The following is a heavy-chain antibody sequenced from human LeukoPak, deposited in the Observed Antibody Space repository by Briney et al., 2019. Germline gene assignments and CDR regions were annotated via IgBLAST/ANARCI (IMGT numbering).Heavy chain of an antibody. CDR2: IYSDATT. J-gene: IGHJ4*02. CDR3: ARMLGGGYTGLFDS. D-gene: IGHD3-10*02. V-gene: IGHV3-53*01. CDR1: GFTFSSYS. Sequence: GGSLRLSCAASGFTFSSYSMNWVRQAPGKGLEWVSIIYSDATTSYADSVRGRFTISRDNSKNTVYLQMNSLSGDDTAVYFCARMLGGGYTGLFDSWGQGTLVTVSS.